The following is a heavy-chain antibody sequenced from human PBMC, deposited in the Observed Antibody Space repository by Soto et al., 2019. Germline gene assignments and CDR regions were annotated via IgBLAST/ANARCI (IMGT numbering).Heavy chain of an antibody. CDR1: GFTFSSYS. V-gene: IGHV3-48*02. CDR3: ARGSSNWAYYFDF. CDR2: ITSSGTTV. Sequence: EVHLVESGGGLVQPGGSLRLSCAASGFTFSSYSLNWVRQAPGKGLEWVSCITSSGTTVYYADSVRGRFTISRDNDKNSLYLQMNRLRDDDTAVYYCARGSSNWAYYFDFWGQGTLVTVSS. D-gene: IGHD6-13*01. J-gene: IGHJ4*02.